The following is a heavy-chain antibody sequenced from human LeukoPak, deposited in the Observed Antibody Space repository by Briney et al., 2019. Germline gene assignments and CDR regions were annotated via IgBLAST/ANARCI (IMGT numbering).Heavy chain of an antibody. J-gene: IGHJ4*02. Sequence: ASVKVSCKASGYTSTDYYMHWVRQAPGQGFEWMGWINPNDGDTNYAQKFQGRVTMTRDTSISTAHMEVSRLRSDDTAVYYCARANFLYCSSSTCLFDYWGQGTLVTVSS. CDR1: GYTSTDYY. D-gene: IGHD2-2*01. V-gene: IGHV1-2*02. CDR3: ARANFLYCSSSTCLFDY. CDR2: INPNDGDT.